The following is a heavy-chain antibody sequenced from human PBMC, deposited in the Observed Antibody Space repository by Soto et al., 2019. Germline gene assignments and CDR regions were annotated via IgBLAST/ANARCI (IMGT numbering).Heavy chain of an antibody. D-gene: IGHD6-19*01. CDR3: ARVSSGWYYFDY. CDR2: MYNSGST. Sequence: PSETLSLTCTVSGVSVSSGSYYWSWIRQPPGKGLEWIGYMYNSGSTNYNPSLKSRVIILVDTSKNQSFLKLSSVTAADTAVYYCARVSSGWYYFDYWGQGTLVTVSS. CDR1: GVSVSSGSYY. V-gene: IGHV4-61*01. J-gene: IGHJ4*02.